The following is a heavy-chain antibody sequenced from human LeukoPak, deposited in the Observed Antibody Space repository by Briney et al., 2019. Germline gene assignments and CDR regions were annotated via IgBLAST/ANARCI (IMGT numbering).Heavy chain of an antibody. Sequence: SETLSLTCTVSGGSISSYYWSWILQPPGKGLEWIGYIYYSGSTNYNPSLKSRVTISVDTSKNQFSLKLSSVTAADTAVYYCARAAGGSGWYFDGTVGDGGAFDIWGQGTMVTVSS. D-gene: IGHD6-19*01. V-gene: IGHV4-59*01. CDR2: IYYSGST. J-gene: IGHJ3*02. CDR1: GGSISSYY. CDR3: ARAAGGSGWYFDGTVGDGGAFDI.